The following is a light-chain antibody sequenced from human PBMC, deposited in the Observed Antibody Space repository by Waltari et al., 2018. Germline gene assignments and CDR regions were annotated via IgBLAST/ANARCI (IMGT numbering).Light chain of an antibody. Sequence: QSALTQPPSVSGAPGQRVTISCPGSGSNHGAGYDVHWYQQFPGTVPKLLLSGNNNRPSGVPDRFSASKTGTSASLAITGLQAEDEADYYCQSYDRSLSVVFGGGTKLTVL. CDR3: QSYDRSLSVV. CDR2: GNN. J-gene: IGLJ2*01. V-gene: IGLV1-40*01. CDR1: GSNHGAGYD.